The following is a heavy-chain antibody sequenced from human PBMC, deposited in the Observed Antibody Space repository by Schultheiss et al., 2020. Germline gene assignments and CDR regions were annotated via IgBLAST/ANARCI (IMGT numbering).Heavy chain of an antibody. D-gene: IGHD6-19*01. CDR2: IYSGGST. CDR3: ARSQWLGLDY. CDR1: GFTVSSNY. Sequence: GGSLRLSCAASGFTVSSNYMSWVRQATGKGLEWVSIIYSGGSTYYADSVKGRFTISRDNSKNTLYLQMNSLRAEDTAVYYCARSQWLGLDYWGQGTLVTVYS. J-gene: IGHJ4*02. V-gene: IGHV3-53*01.